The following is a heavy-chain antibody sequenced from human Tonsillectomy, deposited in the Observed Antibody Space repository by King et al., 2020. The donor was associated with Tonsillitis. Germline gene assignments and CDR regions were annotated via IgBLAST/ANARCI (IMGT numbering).Heavy chain of an antibody. Sequence: VQLQESGPGLVKPSQTLSLTCTVSGGSISGGEYYWSWIRQHPGKGLEWIGYMYDSGNTYYNPSLKSRLTISVDTAKNQSSLRLTSAPAADPAMYYSGGYEGGMFDTWGQGTLVTVSS. CDR1: GGSISGGEYY. D-gene: IGHD1-1*01. V-gene: IGHV4-31*03. J-gene: IGHJ5*02. CDR2: MYDSGNT. CDR3: GGYEGGMFDT.